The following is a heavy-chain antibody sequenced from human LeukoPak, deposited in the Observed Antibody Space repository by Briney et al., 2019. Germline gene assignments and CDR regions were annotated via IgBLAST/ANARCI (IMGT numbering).Heavy chain of an antibody. D-gene: IGHD1-26*01. CDR2: MHPNSGGT. V-gene: IGHV1-2*02. J-gene: IGHJ5*02. CDR3: ARVYGIYRSFAP. Sequence: GSVEVCCKAAGYTFTGYFMNWVRQAPGHGLGWMGWMHPNSGGTDYAQKFQGRVTMTTSTSISTAYREMSKLRSDDTAVYYCARVYGIYRSFAPWGQGTLVTVSS. CDR1: GYTFTGYF.